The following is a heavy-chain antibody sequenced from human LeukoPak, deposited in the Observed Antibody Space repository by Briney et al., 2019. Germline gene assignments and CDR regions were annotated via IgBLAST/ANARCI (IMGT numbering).Heavy chain of an antibody. J-gene: IGHJ6*02. Sequence: GGSLRLSCAASGFTFSSYAMSWVRQAPGKGLEWVSAMSGSGGSTYYADSVKGRFTISRDNSKNTLYLQMNSLRAEDAAVYYCAKDRDSSGWNYYYYSMDVWGQGTTVTVSS. CDR3: AKDRDSSGWNYYYYSMDV. D-gene: IGHD6-19*01. CDR1: GFTFSSYA. V-gene: IGHV3-23*01. CDR2: MSGSGGST.